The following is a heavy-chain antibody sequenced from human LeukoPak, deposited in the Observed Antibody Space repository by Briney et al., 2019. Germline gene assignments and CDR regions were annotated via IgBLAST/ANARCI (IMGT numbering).Heavy chain of an antibody. Sequence: SETLSLTCTVSGGSISSSSYYWGWIRQPPGKGLEWIGSIYYSGSTYYNPSLKSRVTISVDTSKNQFSLKLSSVTAADTAVYYCARVGIAVAGTTYHYYYYYMDVWGKGTTVTVSS. J-gene: IGHJ6*03. D-gene: IGHD6-19*01. CDR2: IYYSGST. CDR3: ARVGIAVAGTTYHYYYYYMDV. V-gene: IGHV4-39*07. CDR1: GGSISSSSYY.